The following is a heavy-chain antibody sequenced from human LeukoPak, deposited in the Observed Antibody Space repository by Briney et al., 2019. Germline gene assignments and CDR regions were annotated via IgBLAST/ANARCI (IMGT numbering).Heavy chain of an antibody. V-gene: IGHV4-34*01. D-gene: IGHD3-22*01. Sequence: SETLSLTCAVYGGSFSGYYWSWIRQPPGKGLEWIGEIDHSGSTNYNPSLKSRVTISVDTSKNQFSLKLSSVTAADTAVYYCAKHQRDSSGYHYFAYWGKGTLVTVSS. CDR1: GGSFSGYY. CDR3: AKHQRDSSGYHYFAY. CDR2: IDHSGST. J-gene: IGHJ4*02.